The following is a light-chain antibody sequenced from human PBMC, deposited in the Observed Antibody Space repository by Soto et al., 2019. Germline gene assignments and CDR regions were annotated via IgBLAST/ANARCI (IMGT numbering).Light chain of an antibody. CDR3: QQFGSYPIT. CDR1: QAVGSD. CDR2: DAS. V-gene: IGKV1-13*02. J-gene: IGKJ5*01. Sequence: AIRLTQSPSSLAASIGDRVTITCRASQAVGSDLAWFQQRPGKPPKLLIYDASTLESGVPSRFSASGFGSDFTLTISGLQPEDFAIFYWQQFGSYPITFGQGTRLEIK.